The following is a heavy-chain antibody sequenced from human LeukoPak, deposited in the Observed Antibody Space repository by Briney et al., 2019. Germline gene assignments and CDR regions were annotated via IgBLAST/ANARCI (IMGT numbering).Heavy chain of an antibody. D-gene: IGHD3-16*01. CDR3: AKWGQVWAH. J-gene: IGHJ4*02. V-gene: IGHV3-9*01. Sequence: AGGSLRLSCVASGFTFDDYGMHWVRQAPGKGLEWVSGISWNGVKIGYADSVKGRFTISRDNAKNSLYLQMNSLRAEDTALYYCAKWGQVWAHWGQGTLVIVSS. CDR2: ISWNGVKI. CDR1: GFTFDDYG.